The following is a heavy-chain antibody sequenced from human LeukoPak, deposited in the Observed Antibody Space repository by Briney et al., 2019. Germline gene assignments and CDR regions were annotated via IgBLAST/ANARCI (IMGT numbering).Heavy chain of an antibody. CDR2: INPKKGDT. CDR3: ARDAGPAFGGAFDL. D-gene: IGHD3-3*01. CDR1: GYTFTDYH. V-gene: IGHV1-2*02. Sequence: GASVKVSCTASGYTFTDYHIHWVRQAPGQGLEWLGWINPKKGDTGYSERIEGRVTMTRDTSISTVYMELRSLTSDDAAVYYCARDAGPAFGGAFDLWGLGTLVTVSS. J-gene: IGHJ4*02.